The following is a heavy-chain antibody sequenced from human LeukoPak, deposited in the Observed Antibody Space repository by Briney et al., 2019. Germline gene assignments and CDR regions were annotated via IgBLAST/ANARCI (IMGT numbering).Heavy chain of an antibody. D-gene: IGHD6-13*01. CDR3: ARGPLGSSSWYFLDPYFDY. CDR2: INPSGGST. Sequence: ASVKVSCKASGYTFTSYYMHWVRQAPGQGLEWMGIINPSGGSTSYAQNFQGRVTMTRDTSTSTVYMELSSLRSEDTAVYYRARGPLGSSSWYFLDPYFDYWGQGTLSPSPQ. V-gene: IGHV1-46*01. CDR1: GYTFTSYY. J-gene: IGHJ4*02.